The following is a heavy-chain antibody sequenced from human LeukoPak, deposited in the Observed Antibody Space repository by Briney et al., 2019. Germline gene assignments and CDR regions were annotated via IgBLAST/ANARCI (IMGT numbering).Heavy chain of an antibody. V-gene: IGHV1-69*04. J-gene: IGHJ3*02. CDR3: AIHCYDSSGYLGPYDAFDI. CDR2: IIPILGIA. CDR1: GGTFSIYA. Sequence: GASVKVSCKASGGTFSIYAISWVRQAPGQGLEWMGRIIPILGIANYAQKFQGRVTITADKSTSTAYMELSSLRSEDTAVYYCAIHCYDSSGYLGPYDAFDIWGQGTMVTVSS. D-gene: IGHD3-22*01.